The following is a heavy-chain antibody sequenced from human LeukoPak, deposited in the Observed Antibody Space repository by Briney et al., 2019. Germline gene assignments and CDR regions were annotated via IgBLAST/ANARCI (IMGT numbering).Heavy chain of an antibody. Sequence: PGGSLRLSCAASAFTFSISAMTWVRQAPGKGLEWVSSISGSGGSTYYADSVKGRFTFSRDNSKNTLYLQMNSLRAEDTAVYYCAKEEGYYYDSGGCYVEYFQHWGQGTLVTVSS. J-gene: IGHJ1*01. CDR2: ISGSGGST. V-gene: IGHV3-23*01. D-gene: IGHD3-22*01. CDR3: AKEEGYYYDSGGCYVEYFQH. CDR1: AFTFSISA.